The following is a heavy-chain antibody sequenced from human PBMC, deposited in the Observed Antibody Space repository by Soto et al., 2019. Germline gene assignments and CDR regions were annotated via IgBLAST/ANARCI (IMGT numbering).Heavy chain of an antibody. V-gene: IGHV3-21*01. D-gene: IGHD6-6*01. J-gene: IGHJ6*02. Sequence: EVQLVESGGGLVKPGGSLRLSCAASGFTFSSYSMNWVRQAPGKGLEWVSSISSSSSYIYYIDSVKGRFTISRDNAKNSLYLQMNSLRAEDTAVYYCARDHSIAARRAGMDVWGQGTTVTVSS. CDR1: GFTFSSYS. CDR3: ARDHSIAARRAGMDV. CDR2: ISSSSSYI.